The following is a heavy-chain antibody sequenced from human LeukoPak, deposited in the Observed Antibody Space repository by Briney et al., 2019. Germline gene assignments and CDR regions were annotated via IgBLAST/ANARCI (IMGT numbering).Heavy chain of an antibody. CDR3: ARAGVWDYSDSSGYHNAAFDI. D-gene: IGHD3-22*01. J-gene: IGHJ3*02. V-gene: IGHV1-2*02. CDR1: GYTFTNYA. CDR2: INPNSGGT. Sequence: ASVKVSCKASGYTFTNYAMHWVRQAPGQRLEWMGWINPNSGGTNYAQKFQGRVTMTRDTSISTAYMELSRLRSDDTAVYYCARAGVWDYSDSSGYHNAAFDIWGQGTMVTVSS.